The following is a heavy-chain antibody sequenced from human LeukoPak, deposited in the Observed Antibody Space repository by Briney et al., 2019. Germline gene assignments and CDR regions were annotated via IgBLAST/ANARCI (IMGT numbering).Heavy chain of an antibody. CDR2: IYYTGST. V-gene: IGHV4-59*01. CDR3: ARGRPSGGSCYEDY. CDR1: GGSFSSYY. D-gene: IGHD2-15*01. Sequence: SETLSLTCTVSGGSFSSYYWTWIRQPPGKGLEWIGYIYYTGSTNYNPSLKSRVTISLDASKNQFSLKLSPVTAADTAVYYCARGRPSGGSCYEDYWGQGTLVTVSS. J-gene: IGHJ4*02.